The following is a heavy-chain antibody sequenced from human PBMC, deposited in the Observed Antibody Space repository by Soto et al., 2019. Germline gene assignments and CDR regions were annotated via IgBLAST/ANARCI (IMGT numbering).Heavy chain of an antibody. Sequence: QVHLVQSGAEVKKPGASVKVSCKASGYTFTNYDINWVRQAPGQGLEWMGWISTYTGNTNYAQKLQGRVTMTTDTSTSTADLELRSLRSEDTAVYYWARGYYYGSGRPTPGGMDVWGQGTTVTVSS. V-gene: IGHV1-18*01. CDR3: ARGYYYGSGRPTPGGMDV. D-gene: IGHD3-10*01. J-gene: IGHJ6*02. CDR1: GYTFTNYD. CDR2: ISTYTGNT.